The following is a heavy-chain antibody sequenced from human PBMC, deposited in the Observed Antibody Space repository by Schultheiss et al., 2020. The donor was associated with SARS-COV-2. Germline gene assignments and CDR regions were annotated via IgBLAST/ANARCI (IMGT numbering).Heavy chain of an antibody. CDR2: INPNSGST. V-gene: IGHV1-2*06. Sequence: ASVKVSCKASGYTFTDYYMHWLRQAPGQGLEWMGRINPNSGSTNYAQKFQGRITMARDTSISTAYMELTSLTSDDTAVYYCARGVARRCNGDPNYWGQGTLVTVSS. CDR3: ARGVARRCNGDPNY. D-gene: IGHD4-17*01. CDR1: GYTFTDYY. J-gene: IGHJ4*02.